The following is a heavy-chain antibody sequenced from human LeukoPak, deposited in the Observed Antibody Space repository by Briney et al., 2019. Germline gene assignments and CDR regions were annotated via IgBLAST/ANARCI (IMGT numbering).Heavy chain of an antibody. Sequence: PGGSLRLSCAASGFIFNDYFMGWIRQTPGKGLEWVSYISSSSSYIYYADSVKGRFTISRDNAKNSLYLQMNSRRAEDTAVYYCARTSPGGPYMDVWGKGTTVTVSS. J-gene: IGHJ6*03. D-gene: IGHD3-16*01. CDR2: ISSSSSYI. CDR3: ARTSPGGPYMDV. CDR1: GFIFNDYF. V-gene: IGHV3-11*06.